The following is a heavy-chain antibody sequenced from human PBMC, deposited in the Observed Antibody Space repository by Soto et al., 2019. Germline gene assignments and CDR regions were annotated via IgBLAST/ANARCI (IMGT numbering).Heavy chain of an antibody. V-gene: IGHV1-69*13. Sequence: AASVKVSCKASGGTFSSYAISWVRQAPGQGLEWMGGIIPIFGTANYAQKFQGRVTITADESTSTAYMELSSLRSEDTAVYYCARQRFLEWLSSPRNYYYYGMDVWGQGTTVTVSS. CDR1: GGTFSSYA. CDR3: ARQRFLEWLSSPRNYYYYGMDV. J-gene: IGHJ6*02. CDR2: IIPIFGTA. D-gene: IGHD3-3*01.